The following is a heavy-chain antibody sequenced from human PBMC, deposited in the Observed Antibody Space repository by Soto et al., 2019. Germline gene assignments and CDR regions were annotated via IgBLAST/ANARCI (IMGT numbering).Heavy chain of an antibody. Sequence: GASVKVSCKASGYTFISLYVHWVRQAPGQGLEWMGVINPNGGSTAYAQKFQGRVTMTRDTSTSTVYMELSSLRSEDTAVYYCARLATVTPPYYFDYWGQGTLVTVSS. CDR2: INPNGGST. V-gene: IGHV1-46*01. CDR1: GYTFISLY. D-gene: IGHD4-17*01. CDR3: ARLATVTPPYYFDY. J-gene: IGHJ4*02.